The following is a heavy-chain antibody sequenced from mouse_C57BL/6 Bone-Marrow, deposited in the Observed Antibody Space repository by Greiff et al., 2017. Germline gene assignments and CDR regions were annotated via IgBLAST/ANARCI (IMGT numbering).Heavy chain of an antibody. CDR3: TRSYYFAWFAY. Sequence: QVQLQPSGAELVRPGASVTLSCKASGYTFTDYEMHWVKQTPVHGLEWIGAIDPETGGTAYNQKFKGKAILTADKSSSTAYMERRSRTSEDSAVYYCTRSYYFAWFAYWGKGTLVTVAA. CDR2: IDPETGGT. D-gene: IGHD1-1*01. V-gene: IGHV1-15*01. CDR1: GYTFTDYE. J-gene: IGHJ3*01.